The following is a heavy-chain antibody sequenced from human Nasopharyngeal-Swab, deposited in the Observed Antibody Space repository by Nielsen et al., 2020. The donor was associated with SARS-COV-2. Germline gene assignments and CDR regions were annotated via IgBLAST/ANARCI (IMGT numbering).Heavy chain of an antibody. D-gene: IGHD3-3*01. V-gene: IGHV4-61*01. CDR2: IYYSGST. CDR1: GGSVSSGSYY. CDR3: AREWRPSGNFDY. Sequence: GSLRLSCTVSGGSVSSGSYYWSWIRQPPGKGLEWIGYIYYSGSTNYNPSLKSRVTISVDTSKNQFSLKLSSVTAADTAVYYCAREWRPSGNFDYWGQGTLVTVSS. J-gene: IGHJ4*02.